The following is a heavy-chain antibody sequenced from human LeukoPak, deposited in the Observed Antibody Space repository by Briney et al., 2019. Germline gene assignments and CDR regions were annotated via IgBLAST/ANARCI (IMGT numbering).Heavy chain of an antibody. Sequence: PGGSLRLSCEASGFTFSIYWMSWVRQAPGKVLEWVANINQEGSQKYYVDSVKGRFTIARDNAKKSFFLQMGSLRAEETSVFYCVAGGWGARDFCDLWGRGTMVTVSS. CDR2: INQEGSQK. J-gene: IGHJ3*01. CDR3: VAGGWGARDFCDL. CDR1: GFTFSIYW. D-gene: IGHD3-3*01. V-gene: IGHV3-7*01.